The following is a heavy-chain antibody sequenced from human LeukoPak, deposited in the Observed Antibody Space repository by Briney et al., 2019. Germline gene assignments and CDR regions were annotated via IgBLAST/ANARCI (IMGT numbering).Heavy chain of an antibody. CDR2: ISSNGGST. CDR1: GFTLSSYG. V-gene: IGHV3-64*01. CDR3: AREMATQMGNDY. Sequence: GGTLRLSCAASGFTLSSYGMSWVRQAPGKGLEWVSAISSNGGSTYYANSVKGRFTISRDNSKNTLYLQMGSLRAEDMAVYYCAREMATQMGNDYWGQGTLVTVSS. J-gene: IGHJ4*02. D-gene: IGHD5-24*01.